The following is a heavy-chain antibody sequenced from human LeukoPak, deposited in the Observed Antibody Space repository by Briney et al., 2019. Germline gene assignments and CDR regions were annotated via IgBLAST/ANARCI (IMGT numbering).Heavy chain of an antibody. V-gene: IGHV4-61*02. CDR3: ARERTYYDFWSGYYTASLAGDAFDI. CDR1: GGSLSRGTYY. J-gene: IGHJ3*02. Sequence: SQNPSPTCTVSGGSLSRGTYYRSLIRQPPREGLEWVWGIYNSGGTNYNPSLKSPVTISVDTSKNQFSLKLSSVTAADTAVYYCARERTYYDFWSGYYTASLAGDAFDIWGQGTMVTVSS. CDR2: IYNSGGT. D-gene: IGHD3-3*01.